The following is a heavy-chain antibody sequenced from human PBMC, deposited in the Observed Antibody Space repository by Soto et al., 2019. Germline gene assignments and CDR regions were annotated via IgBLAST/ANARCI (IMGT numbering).Heavy chain of an antibody. Sequence: SETLSLTCTVSGGSMNNNYWNWIRQTPGKGLEWIGYIYPSGYSKYNPSLKSRVTLSVDASKNQFSLKLTSVTAADTAIYYCARDIAGLSGYGMDVWSQGTTVTVSS. V-gene: IGHV4-59*12. CDR1: GGSMNNNY. CDR3: ARDIAGLSGYGMDV. CDR2: IYPSGYS. J-gene: IGHJ6*02. D-gene: IGHD1-26*01.